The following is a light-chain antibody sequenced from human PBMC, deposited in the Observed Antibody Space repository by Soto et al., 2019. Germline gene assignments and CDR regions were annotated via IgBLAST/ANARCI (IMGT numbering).Light chain of an antibody. Sequence: SYELTQPHSVSVAPGTTARITCGGNNIGSKSVHWYQQKPGQAPVLVIYYDNDRPSGIPERFSGSNSGNTATLTISRVEAGDEADYYCHVWDSSSDHPVFGGGTKLTVL. CDR3: HVWDSSSDHPV. CDR2: YDN. V-gene: IGLV3-21*04. CDR1: NIGSKS. J-gene: IGLJ2*01.